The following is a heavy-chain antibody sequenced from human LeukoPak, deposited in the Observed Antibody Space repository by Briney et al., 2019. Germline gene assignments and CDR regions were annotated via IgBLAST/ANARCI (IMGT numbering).Heavy chain of an antibody. Sequence: GGSLRLSCAASGFTFRNYGMHSVRQTLVKGLEWVSFIWFDGSNKNYADSVKGRFTLSRENSQNTRYIQMYSVRAEDTAVYYCAKNLYQFINSWPLEYRGQRTLVIVTS. CDR3: AKNLYQFINSWPLEY. CDR2: IWFDGSNK. CDR1: GFTFRNYG. V-gene: IGHV3-30*02. D-gene: IGHD2-15*01. J-gene: IGHJ4*02.